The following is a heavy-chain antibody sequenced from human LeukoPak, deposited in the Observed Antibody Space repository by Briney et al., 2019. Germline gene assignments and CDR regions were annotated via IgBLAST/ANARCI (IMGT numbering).Heavy chain of an antibody. CDR1: DASFSVYY. J-gene: IGHJ3*02. Sequence: PSETLSLTCAVYDASFSVYYWSWIRQSPGRGLEWIGEINDTGNTKYNPSLESRVTISIDTSKNQFSLKLSSVTAADTAVYYCARAQASWFGELFAAFDIWGQGTMVTVSS. V-gene: IGHV4-34*01. D-gene: IGHD3-10*01. CDR2: INDTGNT. CDR3: ARAQASWFGELFAAFDI.